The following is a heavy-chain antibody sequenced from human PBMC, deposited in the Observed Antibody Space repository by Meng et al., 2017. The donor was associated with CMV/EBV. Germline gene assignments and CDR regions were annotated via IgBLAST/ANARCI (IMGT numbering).Heavy chain of an antibody. J-gene: IGHJ3*02. CDR2: INPNSGGT. CDR3: ARKSRWLTRGDAFDI. CDR1: GCTFTGYY. D-gene: IGHD5-24*01. Sequence: ASVKVSCKASGCTFTGYYMHWVRQAPGQGLEWMGWINPNSGGTNYAQKSQGRVTMTRDTSISTAYMELSRLRSDDTAVYYCARKSRWLTRGDAFDIWGQGTMVT. V-gene: IGHV1-2*02.